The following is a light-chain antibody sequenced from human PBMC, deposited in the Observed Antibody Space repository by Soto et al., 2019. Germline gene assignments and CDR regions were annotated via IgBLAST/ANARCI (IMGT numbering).Light chain of an antibody. CDR1: SRDVGGSNY. V-gene: IGLV2-14*01. CDR2: EVN. CDR3: SSYTSSNTLEV. Sequence: QSALIQPASVSGSPGQSITISCTGTSRDVGGSNYVSWYQHHPHRAPKLLIYEVNYRPSGVSSRFSGSKSGNTASPTISGLQAEDEADYYCSSYTSSNTLEVFGVGTKVTVL. J-gene: IGLJ1*01.